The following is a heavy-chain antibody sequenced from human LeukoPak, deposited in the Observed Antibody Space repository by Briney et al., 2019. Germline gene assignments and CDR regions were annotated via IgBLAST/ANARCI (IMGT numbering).Heavy chain of an antibody. CDR2: IWHDGSKR. J-gene: IGHJ6*02. CDR1: GFTFSYYG. CDR3: AKAYRLLSWYYYYGMDV. D-gene: IGHD3-3*01. Sequence: GGSLRLSCAASGFTFSYYGMQWVRQAPGKGLEWVALIWHDGSKRYYADSVKGRFTISRDNSKNILYLQMTSLRAEDTAVYYCAKAYRLLSWYYYYGMDVWGQGTTVTVSS. V-gene: IGHV3-33*06.